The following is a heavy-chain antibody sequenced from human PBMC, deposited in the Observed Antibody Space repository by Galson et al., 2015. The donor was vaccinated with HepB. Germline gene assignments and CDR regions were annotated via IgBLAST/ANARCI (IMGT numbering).Heavy chain of an antibody. V-gene: IGHV2-70*13. J-gene: IGHJ3*01. CDR3: SRVSAYGASQEVDGFDV. D-gene: IGHD4-17*01. CDR2: IDWDDDK. CDR1: GFSLNTRGMC. Sequence: PALVKPTQTLTLTCNFSGFSLNTRGMCVSWIRQPPGKALEWLALIDWDDDKFYSTPLRDRLSISKDTSKNEVVLTLTNVGPVDTATYYCSRVSAYGASQEVDGFDVWGQGTFVAVSS.